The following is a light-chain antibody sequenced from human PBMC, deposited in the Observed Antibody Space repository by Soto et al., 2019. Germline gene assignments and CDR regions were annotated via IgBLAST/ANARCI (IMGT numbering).Light chain of an antibody. CDR2: GAS. Sequence: EIVLTQSPGTLSLSPGERATLSCRASQSVSNNYLAWYQQKPGQAPRLLIYGASSRATGITDRFSGSGSGTDFSLTISRLEPEDSEVYYCQQYGNSPETFGQGTKGDTK. CDR1: QSVSNNY. J-gene: IGKJ1*01. V-gene: IGKV3-20*01. CDR3: QQYGNSPET.